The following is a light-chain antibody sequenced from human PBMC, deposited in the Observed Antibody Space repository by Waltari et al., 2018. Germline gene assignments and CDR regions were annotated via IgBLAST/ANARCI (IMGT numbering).Light chain of an antibody. J-gene: IGKJ4*01. CDR2: IAS. Sequence: EILMTQYPATLSVSPGETVTLTCRASQNVNKYVAWSQQKPGQAPRLLVSIASTRATGIPTRFSGSGSVTDFTLTITSLESEDFATYYCKQYNEWPLTFGGGTKVEPK. CDR3: KQYNEWPLT. V-gene: IGKV3-15*01. CDR1: QNVNKY.